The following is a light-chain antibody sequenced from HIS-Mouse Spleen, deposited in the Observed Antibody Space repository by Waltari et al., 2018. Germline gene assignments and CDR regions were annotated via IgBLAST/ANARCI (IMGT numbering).Light chain of an antibody. CDR2: SNN. CDR3: AAWDDSLNGYV. CDR1: SPHSGSKH. Sequence: QSVLTQPPSASGTPGQRVPIPCSGSSPHSGSKHVTWYQPPPGTAPKLPISSNNQRPSGVPDRFSGSKSGTSASLAISGLQSEDEADYYCAAWDDSLNGYVFGTGTKVTVL. V-gene: IGLV1-44*01. J-gene: IGLJ1*01.